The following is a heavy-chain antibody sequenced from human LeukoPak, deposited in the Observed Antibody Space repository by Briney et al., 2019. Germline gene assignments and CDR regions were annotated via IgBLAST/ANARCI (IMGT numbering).Heavy chain of an antibody. CDR1: GFTFSSYW. CDR2: IKQDGSEK. V-gene: IGHV3-7*01. D-gene: IGHD6-19*01. J-gene: IGHJ6*03. Sequence: GGSLRLSCAASGFTFSSYWMSWVRQAPGKGLEWLANIKQDGSEKYYVDSVKGRFTISRDNAKNSLYLQMNSLRAEDTAVYYCARDAVAGNYYYYYYMDVWGKGTTVTVSS. CDR3: ARDAVAGNYYYYYYMDV.